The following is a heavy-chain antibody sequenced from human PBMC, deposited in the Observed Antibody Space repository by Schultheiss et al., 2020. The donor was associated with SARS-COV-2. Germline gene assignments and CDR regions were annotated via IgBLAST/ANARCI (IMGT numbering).Heavy chain of an antibody. CDR3: AISPNYYDSSGYAP. CDR2: IYHSGST. Sequence: SETLSLTCAVYGGSFSGYYWSWIRQPPGKGLEWIGSIYHSGSTYYNPSLKSRVTISVDTSKNQFSLKLSSVTAADTAVYYCAISPNYYDSSGYAPWPLGTLVTVSS. J-gene: IGHJ5*02. D-gene: IGHD3-22*01. CDR1: GGSFSGYY. V-gene: IGHV4-34*01.